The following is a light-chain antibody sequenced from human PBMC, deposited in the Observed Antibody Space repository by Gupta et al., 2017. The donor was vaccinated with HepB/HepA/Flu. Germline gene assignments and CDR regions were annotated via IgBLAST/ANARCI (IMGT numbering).Light chain of an antibody. J-gene: IGLJ3*02. Sequence: RTQPPSVSLARVQTAMIPCGGNDFETRLVHWYQQRPGPAPVLVVYDDTDRPSGIPDRFSGSKSGNTATLTISRVQAVDEADYSCTAWDNSTNPEVFGGGTKLPVL. CDR3: TAWDNSTNPEV. V-gene: IGLV3-21*02. CDR1: DFETRL. CDR2: DDT.